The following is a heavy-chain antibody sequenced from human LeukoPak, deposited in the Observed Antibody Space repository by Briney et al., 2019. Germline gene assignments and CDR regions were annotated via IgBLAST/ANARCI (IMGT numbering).Heavy chain of an antibody. CDR3: ARVRGESPRWFDP. CDR2: INSDGSTT. J-gene: IGHJ5*02. Sequence: GGSLRLSCAASGFTFSSYWMHWVRQAPGKGLVWVAHINSDGSTTTSADSVKGRFTISRDNAKNMLYLQINSLRAEDTAVYYCARVRGESPRWFDPWGQGTLVTVSS. V-gene: IGHV3-74*01. CDR1: GFTFSSYW. D-gene: IGHD3-10*01.